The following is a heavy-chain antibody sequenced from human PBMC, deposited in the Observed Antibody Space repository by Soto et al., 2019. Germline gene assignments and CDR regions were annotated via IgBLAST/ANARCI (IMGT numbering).Heavy chain of an antibody. J-gene: IGHJ1*01. V-gene: IGHV3-30*18. CDR1: GFTFSSYG. CDR3: AKDAPQTSSGWIAEYFQH. CDR2: ISYDGSNK. Sequence: QVQLVESGGGVVQPGRSLRLSCAASGFTFSSYGMHWVRQAPGKGLEWVAVISYDGSNKYYADSVKGRFTISRDNSKNTLYLKMNSRRAEDRAVYSCAKDAPQTSSGWIAEYFQHWGEGTLFPVS. D-gene: IGHD6-25*01.